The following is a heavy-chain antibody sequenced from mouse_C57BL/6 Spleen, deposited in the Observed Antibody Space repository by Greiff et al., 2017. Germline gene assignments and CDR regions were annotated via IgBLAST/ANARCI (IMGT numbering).Heavy chain of an antibody. CDR3: ARGSGYYAMDY. Sequence: EVQLMESGPELVKPGASVKISCKASGYSFTGYYMNWVKQSPEKSLEWIGEINPSTGGTTYNQKFKAKATLTVDKSSSTAYMQLKSLTSEDSAVYYCARGSGYYAMDYWGQGTSVTVSS. V-gene: IGHV1-42*01. D-gene: IGHD3-2*02. J-gene: IGHJ4*01. CDR2: INPSTGGT. CDR1: GYSFTGYY.